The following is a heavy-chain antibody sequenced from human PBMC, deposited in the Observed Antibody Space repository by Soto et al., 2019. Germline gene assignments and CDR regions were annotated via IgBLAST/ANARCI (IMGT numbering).Heavy chain of an antibody. CDR1: GYTFTSYY. V-gene: IGHV1-46*01. CDR2: IKLSGGST. D-gene: IGHD3-10*01. CDR3: ARDESLRWGYYCSGRYYYGMDV. Sequence: QVQLVQSGAEVKKPGASVKVSCKASGYTFTSYYMHWVRQAPGQGLEWMGIIKLSGGSTSYAQKFQGRVTMTRDTSTSTVYMELSSLRSEDTAVYYCARDESLRWGYYCSGRYYYGMDVWGQGTKVTVSS. J-gene: IGHJ6*02.